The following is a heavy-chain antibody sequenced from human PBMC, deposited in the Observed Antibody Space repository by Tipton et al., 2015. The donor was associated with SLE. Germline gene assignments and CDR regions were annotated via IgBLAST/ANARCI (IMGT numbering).Heavy chain of an antibody. CDR2: ISSLSAYI. D-gene: IGHD3-10*01. CDR3: ASGPREFPGYYFYYYGMDV. CDR1: GFDFITYT. Sequence: GSLRLSCAASGFDFITYTMTWVRQAPGKGLEWVSSISSLSAYIYYADSVKGRFTISRDNAKNSLFLQMNSLRAEDTAVYYCASGPREFPGYYFYYYGMDVWGQGTTVTVSS. V-gene: IGHV3-21*01. J-gene: IGHJ6*02.